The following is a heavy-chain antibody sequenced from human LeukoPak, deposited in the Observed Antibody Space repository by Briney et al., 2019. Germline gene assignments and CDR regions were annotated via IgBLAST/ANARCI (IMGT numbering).Heavy chain of an antibody. Sequence: SETLSLTCTVPGDSLCGYHWSWIRQPPGKGLEWIGYMYHIGGINYNPSLKSRVTISVDTSENQFSLKLTSVTAADTAVYYCAATIKPDYGDTNVDYWGQGTLVTVSS. CDR1: GDSLCGYH. CDR2: MYHIGGI. V-gene: IGHV4-59*12. D-gene: IGHD4-17*01. CDR3: AATIKPDYGDTNVDY. J-gene: IGHJ4*02.